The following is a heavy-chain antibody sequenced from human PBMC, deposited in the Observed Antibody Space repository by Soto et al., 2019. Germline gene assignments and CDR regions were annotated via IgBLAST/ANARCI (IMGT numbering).Heavy chain of an antibody. Sequence: SVKVSCKASGGAFSSYAISWVRQAPGQGLEWMGGIIPIFGTANYAQKFQGRVTITADESTSTAYMELSSLRSEETAVYYCASRYSYGPHFDYWGQGTLVTVSS. J-gene: IGHJ4*02. CDR1: GGAFSSYA. CDR3: ASRYSYGPHFDY. CDR2: IIPIFGTA. V-gene: IGHV1-69*13. D-gene: IGHD5-18*01.